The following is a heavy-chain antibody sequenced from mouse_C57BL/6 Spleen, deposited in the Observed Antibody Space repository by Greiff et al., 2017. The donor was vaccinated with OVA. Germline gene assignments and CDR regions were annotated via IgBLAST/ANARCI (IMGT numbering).Heavy chain of an antibody. D-gene: IGHD1-1*01. CDR3: VRQGVLRYFDV. Sequence: EVHLVESGGGLVQPKGSLKLSCAASGFSFNTYAMNWVRQAPGKGLEWVARIRSKSNNYATYYADSVKDRFTISRDDSESMLYLQMNNLKTEDTAMYYCVRQGVLRYFDVWGTGTTVTVSS. V-gene: IGHV10-1*01. CDR1: GFSFNTYA. CDR2: IRSKSNNYAT. J-gene: IGHJ1*03.